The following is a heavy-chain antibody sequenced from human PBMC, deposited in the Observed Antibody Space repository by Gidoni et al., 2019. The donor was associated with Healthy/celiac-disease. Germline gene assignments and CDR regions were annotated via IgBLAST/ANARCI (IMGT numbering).Heavy chain of an antibody. CDR3: ARGRRRMTTVTPGAFDI. Sequence: QVQLQQWGAGLLKPSETLSLTYALYGGSFSGYYWSWIRQPPGKGLEWIGEINHSGRTNYNPSLKSRVTISVDTSKNQFSLKLSSVTAADTAVYYWARGRRRMTTVTPGAFDIWGQGTMVTVSS. D-gene: IGHD4-17*01. CDR2: INHSGRT. CDR1: GGSFSGYY. J-gene: IGHJ3*02. V-gene: IGHV4-34*01.